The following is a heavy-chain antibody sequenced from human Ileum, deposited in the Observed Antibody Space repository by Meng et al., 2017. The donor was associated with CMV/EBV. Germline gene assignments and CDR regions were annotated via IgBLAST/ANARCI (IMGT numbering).Heavy chain of an antibody. V-gene: IGHV1-2*06. CDR1: GKTFTGYQ. Sequence: SCKASGKTFTGYQMHWVRQAPGQGLEWVGRINPKNGDTKYAEKFQGRVTMTRDTSITTAYMEVSRLRSDDTALYYCATTYSGRYETSWGQGTLVTVSS. D-gene: IGHD1-26*01. J-gene: IGHJ4*02. CDR3: ATTYSGRYETS. CDR2: INPKNGDT.